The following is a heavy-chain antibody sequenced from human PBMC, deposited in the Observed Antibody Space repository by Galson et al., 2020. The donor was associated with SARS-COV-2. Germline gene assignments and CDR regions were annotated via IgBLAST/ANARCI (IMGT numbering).Heavy chain of an antibody. J-gene: IGHJ4*02. CDR3: ARPSSGWYTDFFDY. CDR2: MSHDGDNK. Sequence: GGTLRLSCAASGFTFNAYALHWVRQAPGKGLEWVAVMSHDGDNKYYADSVQGRFIISRDNSKNTLYLQMKSLRAEDTAVYYCARPSSGWYTDFFDYWGQGTLVTVSS. D-gene: IGHD6-19*01. CDR1: GFTFNAYA. V-gene: IGHV3-30*04.